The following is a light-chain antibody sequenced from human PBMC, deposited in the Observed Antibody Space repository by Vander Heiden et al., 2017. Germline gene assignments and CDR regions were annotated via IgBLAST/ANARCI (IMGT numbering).Light chain of an antibody. J-gene: IGKJ1*01. CDR2: RAS. V-gene: IGKV1-5*03. Sequence: DIQMTQSPSTLSASVGDRVTITCRASQSINNWLTWYQQKPGKAPNVLISRASSLESGVPSRFSGSGFGTQFTLTISSLQPDDFATYYCLQHYNSWAFGLGTKVENK. CDR3: LQHYNSWA. CDR1: QSINNW.